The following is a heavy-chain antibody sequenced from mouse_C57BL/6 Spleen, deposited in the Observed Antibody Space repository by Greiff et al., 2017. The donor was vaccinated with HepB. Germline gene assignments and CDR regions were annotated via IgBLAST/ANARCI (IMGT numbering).Heavy chain of an antibody. CDR1: GYTFTDYY. D-gene: IGHD2-1*01. CDR2: IYPGSGNT. Sequence: VQLQQSGAELVRPGASVKLSCKASGYTFTDYYINWVKQRPGQGLEWIARIYPGSGNTYYNEKFKGKATLTAEKSSSTAYMQLSSLTSEDSAVYFCARERIYYGNYFDYWGQGTTLTVSS. CDR3: ARERIYYGNYFDY. J-gene: IGHJ2*01. V-gene: IGHV1-76*01.